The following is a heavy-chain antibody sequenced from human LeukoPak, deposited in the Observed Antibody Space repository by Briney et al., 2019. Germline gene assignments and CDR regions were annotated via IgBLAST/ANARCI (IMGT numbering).Heavy chain of an antibody. Sequence: SETLSLTCTVSGGSISSYYWSWIRQPPGKGLEWIGYIYYSGSTNYNPSLKSRVTISVDTSKNQFSLKLSSVTAADTAVYYCARSSMIVVVITPFDIWGQGTMVTVSS. CDR1: GGSISSYY. CDR2: IYYSGST. J-gene: IGHJ3*02. D-gene: IGHD3-22*01. CDR3: ARSSMIVVVITPFDI. V-gene: IGHV4-59*12.